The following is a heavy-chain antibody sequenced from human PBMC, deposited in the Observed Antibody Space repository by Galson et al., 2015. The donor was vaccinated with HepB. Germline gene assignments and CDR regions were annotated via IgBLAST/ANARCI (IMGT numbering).Heavy chain of an antibody. V-gene: IGHV1-69*04. J-gene: IGHJ3*02. CDR1: GGTFSSYA. CDR3: ARGLAVEMATILAFDI. CDR2: IIPILTIA. Sequence: SVKVSCKASGGTFSSYAISWVRQAPTQGLEWMGRIIPILTIANYAQNFQGRVTITADKSTSTAYMELSSLRSEDTAVYYCARGLAVEMATILAFDIWGQGTMVTVSS. D-gene: IGHD5-24*01.